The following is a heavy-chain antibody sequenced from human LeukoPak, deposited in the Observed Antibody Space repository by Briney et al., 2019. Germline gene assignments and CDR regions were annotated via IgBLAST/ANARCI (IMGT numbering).Heavy chain of an antibody. CDR2: INHSGST. CDR3: ARGRTMVRGVTLDY. Sequence: SETLPLTCAVYGGSFSGYYWSWIRQPPGKGLEWIGEINHSGSTNYNPSLKSRVTISVDTSKNQFSLKLSSVTAADTAVYYCARGRTMVRGVTLDYWGQGTLVTVSS. J-gene: IGHJ4*02. D-gene: IGHD3-10*01. CDR1: GGSFSGYY. V-gene: IGHV4-34*01.